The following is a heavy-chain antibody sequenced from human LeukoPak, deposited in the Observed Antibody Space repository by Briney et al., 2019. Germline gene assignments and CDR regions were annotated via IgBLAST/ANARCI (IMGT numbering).Heavy chain of an antibody. J-gene: IGHJ4*02. Sequence: GGSLRLSCAASGFTFSSYSMNWVRQAPGKGLEWVSYISSSSSTIYYADSVKGRFTISRDNAKNSLYLQMNSLRAEDTAVYYCARDSDIVAVVAATAYYFDYWGQGTLVTVSS. CDR2: ISSSSSTI. CDR1: GFTFSSYS. V-gene: IGHV3-48*01. CDR3: ARDSDIVAVVAATAYYFDY. D-gene: IGHD2-15*01.